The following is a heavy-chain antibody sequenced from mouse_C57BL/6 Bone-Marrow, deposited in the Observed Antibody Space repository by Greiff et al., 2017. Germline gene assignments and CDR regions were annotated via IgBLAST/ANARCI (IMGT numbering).Heavy chain of an antibody. CDR1: GYTFTSYW. V-gene: IGHV1-74*01. CDR2: IHPSDSDT. J-gene: IGHJ3*01. D-gene: IGHD2-4*01. CDR3: AIPRYDYDVPWFAY. Sequence: QVHVKQPGAELVKPGASVKVSCKASGYTFTSYWMHWVKQRPGQGLEWIGRIHPSDSDTNYNQKFKGKATLTVDKSSSTAYMQLSSLTSEDSAVYYCAIPRYDYDVPWFAYWGQGTLVTVSA.